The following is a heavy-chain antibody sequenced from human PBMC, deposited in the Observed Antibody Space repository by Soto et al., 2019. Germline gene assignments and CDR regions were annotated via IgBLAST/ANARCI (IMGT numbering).Heavy chain of an antibody. CDR2: ICYDGSNK. Sequence: GGSLRLSCAASGFTFSSYGMHWVRQAPSKGLEWVAVICYDGSNKYYADSVKGRFTISRDNSKNTLYLQMNSLRAEDTAVYYCARDRWFGELTYLDPHYGMDVWGQGTTVTVSS. CDR3: ARDRWFGELTYLDPHYGMDV. J-gene: IGHJ6*02. D-gene: IGHD3-10*01. CDR1: GFTFSSYG. V-gene: IGHV3-33*01.